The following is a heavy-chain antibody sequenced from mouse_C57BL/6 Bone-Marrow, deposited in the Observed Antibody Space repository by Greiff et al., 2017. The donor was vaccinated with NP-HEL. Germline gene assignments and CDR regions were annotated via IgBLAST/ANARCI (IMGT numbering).Heavy chain of an antibody. D-gene: IGHD2-4*01. Sequence: EVQRVESGGGLVQPGGSLKLSCAASGFTFSDYGMAWVRQAPRKGPEWVAFISNLAYSIYYADTVTGRFTITRENAKNTLYLEMSSLRSEDTAMYYCASIYYDYDDAWFAYWGQGTLVTVSA. J-gene: IGHJ3*01. CDR1: GFTFSDYG. CDR3: ASIYYDYDDAWFAY. V-gene: IGHV5-15*01. CDR2: ISNLAYSI.